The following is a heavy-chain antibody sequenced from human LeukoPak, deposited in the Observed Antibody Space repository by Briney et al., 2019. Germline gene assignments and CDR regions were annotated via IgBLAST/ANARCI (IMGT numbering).Heavy chain of an antibody. D-gene: IGHD3-10*01. V-gene: IGHV4-39*01. J-gene: IGHJ4*02. Sequence: SETLSLTCSVSGGPISSNNYLWVWIRQPPGKGPEWIASMYYSGNTYYNPSLESRVTISADTSKNQFSLKLTSVTAADTAVYFCARSLSGSGSYASAYWGQGTLVTVSS. CDR2: MYYSGNT. CDR3: ARSLSGSGSYASAY. CDR1: GGPISSNNYL.